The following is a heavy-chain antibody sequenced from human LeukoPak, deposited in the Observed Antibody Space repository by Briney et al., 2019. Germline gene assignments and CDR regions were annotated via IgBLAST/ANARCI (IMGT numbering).Heavy chain of an antibody. D-gene: IGHD3-22*01. CDR1: GFTLDDYA. CDR3: AKGPPSGYYRLDTGLTTGFYDY. Sequence: GRSLRLSCAASGFTLDDYAMHRVQQAPGKGLEWVSGISWNSGSIGYADSVKGRFTISRDNAKNSLYLQMNSLRAEDTALYYCAKGPPSGYYRLDTGLTTGFYDYWGQGTLVTVSS. J-gene: IGHJ4*02. CDR2: ISWNSGSI. V-gene: IGHV3-9*01.